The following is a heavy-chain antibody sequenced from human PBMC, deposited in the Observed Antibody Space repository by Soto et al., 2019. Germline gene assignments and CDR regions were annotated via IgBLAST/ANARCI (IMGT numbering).Heavy chain of an antibody. D-gene: IGHD3-22*01. CDR1: GYTFTDYG. CDR3: ARDREYYYDSSGNYYYHYGLDV. V-gene: IGHV1-18*04. Sequence: QDQLVESGAEVKKPGASVKVSCKASGYTFTDYGISWVRQAPGQGLEWMGWISGYNGNTKYAQKFQGRVTMTTDTPTNTAYMELRSLRSDDTAVYYCARDREYYYDSSGNYYYHYGLDVWGLGTTVTVS. CDR2: ISGYNGNT. J-gene: IGHJ6*02.